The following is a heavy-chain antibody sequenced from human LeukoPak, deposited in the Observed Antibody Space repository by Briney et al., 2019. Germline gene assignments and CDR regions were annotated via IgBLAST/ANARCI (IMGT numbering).Heavy chain of an antibody. CDR3: ARANWNHFDY. CDR2: INPNSGGT. CDR1: GYTFTSYY. V-gene: IGHV1-2*02. J-gene: IGHJ4*02. Sequence: ASVKVSCKASGYTFTSYYMHWVRQAPGQGLEWMGWINPNSGGTNYQGRVTMTRDTSISTAYMELSRLRSDDTAVYYCARANWNHFDYWGQGTLVTVSS. D-gene: IGHD1-1*01.